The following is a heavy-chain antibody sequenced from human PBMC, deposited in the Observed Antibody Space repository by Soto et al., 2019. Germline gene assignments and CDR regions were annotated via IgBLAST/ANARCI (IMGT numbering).Heavy chain of an antibody. V-gene: IGHV3-11*05. J-gene: IGHJ4*02. Sequence: QVQLVESGGGLVKPGGSLRLSCAASGFTFSDYYMSWMRQAPGKGLEWVSYISSSSSYTNYADSVKGRFTISRDNAKNSLYLKMNSLRAGDTAVYSCARDTGYSGYVWGQGTLVTVSS. CDR2: ISSSSSYT. CDR1: GFTFSDYY. D-gene: IGHD5-12*01. CDR3: ARDTGYSGYV.